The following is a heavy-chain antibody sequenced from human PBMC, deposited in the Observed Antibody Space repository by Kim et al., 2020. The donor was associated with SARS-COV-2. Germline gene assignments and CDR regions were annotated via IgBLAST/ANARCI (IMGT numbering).Heavy chain of an antibody. V-gene: IGHV1-2*02. Sequence: AQKFQGRVTMTRDTSISTAYMELSRLRSADTAVYYCARVRRVIATYYFDYWGQGTLVTVSS. D-gene: IGHD3-22*01. J-gene: IGHJ4*02. CDR3: ARVRRVIATYYFDY.